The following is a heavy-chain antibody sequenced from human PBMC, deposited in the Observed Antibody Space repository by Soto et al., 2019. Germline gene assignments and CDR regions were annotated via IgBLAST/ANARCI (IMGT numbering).Heavy chain of an antibody. CDR2: IKSDGSST. J-gene: IGHJ6*02. Sequence: GGSLRLSCAASGFTSSNYWMHWVRQAPGKGLVWVSRIKSDGSSTSYADSVKGRFTISRDNAKNTLDLQMHGLRAEDTAVYYCARSVRSGSFPYYYYAMDVWGQGTTVTVSS. V-gene: IGHV3-74*01. D-gene: IGHD3-10*01. CDR3: ARSVRSGSFPYYYYAMDV. CDR1: GFTSSNYW.